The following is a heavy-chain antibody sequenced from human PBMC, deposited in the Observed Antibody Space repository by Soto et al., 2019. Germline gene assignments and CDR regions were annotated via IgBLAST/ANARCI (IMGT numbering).Heavy chain of an antibody. D-gene: IGHD3-16*01. Sequence: PSETLSLTCTVSGASMSDYYGSWIRQSPGKGLEHIRYLHYSGSANYNPSLKGRVTISMDTSKNQFSLKLTSVIAADTAIYYCARSGHTFAGVVWGQGILVTVSS. V-gene: IGHV4-59*01. CDR3: ARSGHTFAGVV. CDR1: GASMSDYY. CDR2: LHYSGSA. J-gene: IGHJ4*02.